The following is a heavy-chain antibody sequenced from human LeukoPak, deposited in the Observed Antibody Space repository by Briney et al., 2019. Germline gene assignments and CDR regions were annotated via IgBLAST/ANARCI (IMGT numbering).Heavy chain of an antibody. CDR1: GYTFTNYA. CDR2: ICGYNGDT. D-gene: IGHD6-13*01. CDR3: ARGGSSWSAEYFQH. V-gene: IGHV1-18*01. J-gene: IGHJ1*01. Sequence: ASVKVSCKASGYTFTNYAINWVRQAPGQGLEWMGWICGYNGDTKFPQKLQDRVTLTSDTSTSTAYMELRSLRSDDTAVYFCARGGSSWSAEYFQHWGQGTLVTVSS.